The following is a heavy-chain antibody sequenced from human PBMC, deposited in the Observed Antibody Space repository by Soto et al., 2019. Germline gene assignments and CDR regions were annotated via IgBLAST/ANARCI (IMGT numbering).Heavy chain of an antibody. CDR1: GGSISNFY. Sequence: PSETLSLTCTVSGGSISNFYWSWIRQPPGKGLEWIGYISYSGNTNYNPSLKSRVSISVDTSKNQFSLKLSSVTAADTAVYFCAREGGESSDGLYYFDSWGQGSLVTVSS. CDR2: ISYSGNT. J-gene: IGHJ4*02. CDR3: AREGGESSDGLYYFDS. V-gene: IGHV4-59*12. D-gene: IGHD6-6*01.